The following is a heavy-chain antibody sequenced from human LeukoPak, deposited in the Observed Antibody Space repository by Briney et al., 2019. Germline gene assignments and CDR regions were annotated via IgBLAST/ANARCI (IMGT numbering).Heavy chain of an antibody. CDR1: GYSFTSYW. CDR2: IFPGDSDT. J-gene: IGHJ6*02. V-gene: IGHV5-51*01. CDR3: ARQGSDYYYGMDV. Sequence: GESLKISYKGSGYSFTSYWIGWVRQMPGKGLEWMGIIFPGDSDTKYSPSFQGQVTISADKSISTAYLQWSSLKASGTAMYYCARQGSDYYYGMDVWGQGTTVTVSS.